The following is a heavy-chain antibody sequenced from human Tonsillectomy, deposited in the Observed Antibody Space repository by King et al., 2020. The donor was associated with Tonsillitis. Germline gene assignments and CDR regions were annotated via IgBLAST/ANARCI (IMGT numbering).Heavy chain of an antibody. CDR2: IYFSGST. D-gene: IGHD3-3*01. V-gene: IGHV4-61*02. CDR3: AREYYGFVFDP. Sequence: VQLQESGPGLVKPSQTLSLTCSVSGGSISSGNYYWSWIRQPAGKGLEWIGRIYFSGSTNYNPSLKSRVTMSIDTSKNQFSLRLSSVTAADTAVYFCAREYYGFVFDPWGQGTQVTVSS. CDR1: GGSISSGNYY. J-gene: IGHJ5*02.